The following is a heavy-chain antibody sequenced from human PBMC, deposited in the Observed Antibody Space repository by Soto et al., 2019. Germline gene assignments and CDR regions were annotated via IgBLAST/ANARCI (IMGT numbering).Heavy chain of an antibody. V-gene: IGHV3-30*18. Sequence: PVGSLRLSCAASGFTFSSYGMHWVRQAPGKGLEWVAVISYDGSNKYYADSVKGRFTISRDNSKNTLYLQMNSLRAEDTAVYYCEKDLHSGYGMPQFDYWGQGTLVTVSS. CDR1: GFTFSSYG. J-gene: IGHJ4*02. CDR3: EKDLHSGYGMPQFDY. D-gene: IGHD5-12*01. CDR2: ISYDGSNK.